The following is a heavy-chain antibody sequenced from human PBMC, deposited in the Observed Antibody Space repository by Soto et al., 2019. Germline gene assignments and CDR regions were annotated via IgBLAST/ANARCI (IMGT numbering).Heavy chain of an antibody. D-gene: IGHD2-8*01. CDR3: ARCLHCSNGGRFDP. J-gene: IGHJ5*02. CDR1: GVSISSTNW. V-gene: IGHV4-4*02. CDR2: MWPSGGT. Sequence: SETLSLTCAVSGVSISSTNWWTWVRQAPGKGLEWIGEMWPSGGTTYNPSLQNRVTISVDNSKNHLSLTLTSVTAADTAIYYCARCLHCSNGGRFDPWGQGALVTVSS.